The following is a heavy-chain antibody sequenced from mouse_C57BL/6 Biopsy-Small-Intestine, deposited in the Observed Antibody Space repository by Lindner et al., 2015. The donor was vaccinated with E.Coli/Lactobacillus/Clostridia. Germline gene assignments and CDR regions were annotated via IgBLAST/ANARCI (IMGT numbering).Heavy chain of an antibody. Sequence: VQLQESGAELVKPGASVKLSCTASGFNIKDYYLHWVKQRTEQGLEWIGRIDPENGEINYAPKFQGKATVTADTSSNTAYLRLISLTFEDSAVFYCVRSGWGSGTMDFWGKGTSVTVSS. CDR1: GFNIKDYY. D-gene: IGHD3-1*01. CDR3: VRSGWGSGTMDF. V-gene: IGHV14-2*01. J-gene: IGHJ4*01. CDR2: IDPENGEI.